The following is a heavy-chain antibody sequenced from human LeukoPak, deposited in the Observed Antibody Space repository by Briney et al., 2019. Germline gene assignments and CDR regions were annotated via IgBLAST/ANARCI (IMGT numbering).Heavy chain of an antibody. Sequence: RASVTVSFKASGYTFTAYYMHWVRQAPGQGLEWMGCINPNSGDTDYAQKFQGRVTMTRDTSISTAYMALTRLRSDDAAVYYCARGLLSTFYYVSGTYYNLPDFDYWGQGTLITVSS. D-gene: IGHD3-10*01. CDR3: ARGLLSTFYYVSGTYYNLPDFDY. J-gene: IGHJ4*02. CDR1: GYTFTAYY. CDR2: INPNSGDT. V-gene: IGHV1-2*02.